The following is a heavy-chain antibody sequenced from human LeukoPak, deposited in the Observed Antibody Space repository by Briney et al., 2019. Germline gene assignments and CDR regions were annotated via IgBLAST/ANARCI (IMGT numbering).Heavy chain of an antibody. CDR2: IYTSGST. J-gene: IGHJ6*03. CDR3: ARPPVKQPSYYYMDV. CDR1: GGSISSGSYY. V-gene: IGHV4-61*02. Sequence: SQTLSLTCTVSGGSISSGSYYWSWIRQPAGKGLEWIGRIYTSGSTNYNPSLKSRVTISVDTSKNQFSLKLSSVTAADTAVYYCARPPVKQPSYYYMDVWGKGTTVTVSS. D-gene: IGHD6-13*01.